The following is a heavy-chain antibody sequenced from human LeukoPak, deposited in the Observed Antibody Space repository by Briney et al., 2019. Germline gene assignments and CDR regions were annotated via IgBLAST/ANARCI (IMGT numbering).Heavy chain of an antibody. CDR2: INHSGST. D-gene: IGHD6-19*01. CDR3: ASSSGWYVRNFQH. J-gene: IGHJ1*01. V-gene: IGHV4-34*01. Sequence: PSETLSLTCAVYGGSFRGYYWSWIRQPPGKGLEWIGEINHSGSTNYNPSLKSRVTISVDTSKNQFSLKLSSVTAADTAVYYCASSSGWYVRNFQHWGQGTLVTVSS. CDR1: GGSFRGYY.